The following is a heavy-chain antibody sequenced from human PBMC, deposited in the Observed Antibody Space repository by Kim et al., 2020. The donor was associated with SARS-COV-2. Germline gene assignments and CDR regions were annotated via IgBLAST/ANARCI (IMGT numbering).Heavy chain of an antibody. CDR1: GGSISSSSYY. V-gene: IGHV4-39*01. J-gene: IGHJ4*02. D-gene: IGHD3-22*01. CDR2: IYYSGST. Sequence: SETLSLTCTVSGGSISSSSYYWGWIRQPPGKGLEWIGSIYYSGSTYYNPSLKSRVTISVDTSKNQFSLKLSSVTAADTAVYYCARQRPFRYYYDSSGYYFDYWGQGTLVTVSS. CDR3: ARQRPFRYYYDSSGYYFDY.